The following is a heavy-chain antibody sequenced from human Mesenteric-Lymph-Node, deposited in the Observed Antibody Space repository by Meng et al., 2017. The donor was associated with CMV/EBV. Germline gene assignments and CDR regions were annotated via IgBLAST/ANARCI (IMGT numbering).Heavy chain of an antibody. V-gene: IGHV2-5*02. CDR2: IYWDDDK. J-gene: IGHJ4*02. CDR1: SLSTSGVG. Sequence: SLSTSGVGVGWLRQPPGQALEWLALIYWDDDKRYSPSLKSRLTITKDTSKNQVVLTMTNMDPVDTATYYCAHSTYYDRSGYSNYFDYWGQGTLVTVSS. CDR3: AHSTYYDRSGYSNYFDY. D-gene: IGHD3-22*01.